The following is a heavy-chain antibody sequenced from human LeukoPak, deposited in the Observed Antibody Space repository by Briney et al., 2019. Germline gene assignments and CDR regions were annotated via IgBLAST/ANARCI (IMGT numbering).Heavy chain of an antibody. J-gene: IGHJ4*02. CDR2: ISSSGSTI. D-gene: IGHD4-23*01. Sequence: GGSLRLSCAASGFTFSDYYMSWIRQAPGKGLEWVSYISSSGSTIYYADSVKGRFTISRDNAKNSLYLQMNSLRAEDTAVYYCARVLSTTVVTPGFDYWGQGTLVTVSS. CDR3: ARVLSTTVVTPGFDY. CDR1: GFTFSDYY. V-gene: IGHV3-11*04.